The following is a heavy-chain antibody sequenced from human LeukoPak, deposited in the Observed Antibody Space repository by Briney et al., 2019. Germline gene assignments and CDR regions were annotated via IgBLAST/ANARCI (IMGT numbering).Heavy chain of an antibody. D-gene: IGHD2-21*01. Sequence: GGSLRLSCAASGFTFSDAWVSWVRQAPGKGLEWVGRIKSKTDGGTTDYAAPVKGRFTISRDDSRSTLYLQMNRLRAEDTAVYYCVKDRCGRDCFAYFDSWGQGTLVTVSS. CDR1: GFTFSDAW. CDR3: VKDRCGRDCFAYFDS. CDR2: IKSKTDGGTT. J-gene: IGHJ4*02. V-gene: IGHV3-15*01.